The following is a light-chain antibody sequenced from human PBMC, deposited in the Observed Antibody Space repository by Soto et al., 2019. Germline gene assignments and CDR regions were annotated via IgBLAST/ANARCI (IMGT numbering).Light chain of an antibody. J-gene: IGKJ1*01. CDR2: AAS. V-gene: IGKV1-27*01. CDR3: QNYNGAPWT. Sequence: DIQMTQSPSSLSASVGDRVTITCRASQGISTYLVWYQQKPGTVPKLLIFAASTLQLGVPSRFSGSGSGTDFTLTISSLQPEDVATYYCQNYNGAPWTFGQGTKVEIK. CDR1: QGISTY.